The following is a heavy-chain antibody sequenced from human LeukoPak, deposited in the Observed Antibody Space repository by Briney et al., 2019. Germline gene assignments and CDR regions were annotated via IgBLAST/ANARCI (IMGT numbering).Heavy chain of an antibody. CDR1: GGSISSYY. D-gene: IGHD4-17*01. CDR3: ARESDYGDYGAFDI. J-gene: IGHJ3*02. V-gene: IGHV4-59*01. Sequence: SETLSLTCTVSGGSISSYYWSWIRQSPGKGLEWIGYIYYSGSTNYNPSLKSRVTISVDTSKNQFSLKLSSVTAADTAVYYCARESDYGDYGAFDIWGQGTMVTVSS. CDR2: IYYSGST.